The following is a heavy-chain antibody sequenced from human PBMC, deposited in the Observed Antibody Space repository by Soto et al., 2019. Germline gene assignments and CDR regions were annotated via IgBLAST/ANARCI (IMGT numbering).Heavy chain of an antibody. CDR1: GYSFASYR. Sequence: GESLKISCKGSGYSFASYRISWVRQMPGKGLEWMGRIDPSDSYTNYSPSFQGHVTISADKSISTAYLQWSSLKASDTAMYYCARFLVVPAARGGDYYYYYYGMDVWGQGTTVTVSS. J-gene: IGHJ6*02. D-gene: IGHD2-2*01. CDR2: IDPSDSYT. V-gene: IGHV5-10-1*01. CDR3: ARFLVVPAARGGDYYYYYYGMDV.